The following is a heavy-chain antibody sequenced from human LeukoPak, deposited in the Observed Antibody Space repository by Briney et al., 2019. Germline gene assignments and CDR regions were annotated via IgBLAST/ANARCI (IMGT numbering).Heavy chain of an antibody. V-gene: IGHV4-34*01. J-gene: IGHJ6*03. CDR1: GGSFSGYF. CDR3: ARGPSIAAAGSLLGYYYYYYMDV. CDR2: VNHIGST. D-gene: IGHD6-13*01. Sequence: PSETLSLTCAVDGGSFSGYFWNWIRQPPGKGLEWIAEVNHIGSTTYSPSLKSRVTISLDTSKNQFSLKVNSVSVADTAVYYCARGPSIAAAGSLLGYYYYYYMDVWGKGTTVTVSS.